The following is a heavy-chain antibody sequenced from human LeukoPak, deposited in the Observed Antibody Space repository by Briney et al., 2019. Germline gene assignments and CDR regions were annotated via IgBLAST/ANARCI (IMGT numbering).Heavy chain of an antibody. Sequence: GRSLRLSCAASGFTFDDYAMHWVRQAPGKGLEWGSGISWNSGSIGYADSVKGRFTISRDNAKNSLYLQMNSLRAEDTALYYCSARPSSWSGAAFGIWGQGTMVTVSS. CDR2: ISWNSGSI. CDR1: GFTFDDYA. J-gene: IGHJ3*02. V-gene: IGHV3-9*01. CDR3: SARPSSWSGAAFGI. D-gene: IGHD2-15*01.